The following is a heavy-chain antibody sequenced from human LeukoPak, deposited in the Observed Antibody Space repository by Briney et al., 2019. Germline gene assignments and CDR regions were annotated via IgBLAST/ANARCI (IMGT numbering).Heavy chain of an antibody. CDR1: GFTFSSYA. J-gene: IGHJ4*02. CDR3: AKTIEYSSSSAH. V-gene: IGHV3-23*01. CDR2: IGGSGGST. Sequence: GGPLRLSCAASGFTFSSYAMSWVRQAPGKGLEWVSAIGGSGGSTYYADSVKGRFTISRDNSKNTLYLQMNSLRAEDTAVYYCAKTIEYSSSSAHWGQGTLVTVSS. D-gene: IGHD6-6*01.